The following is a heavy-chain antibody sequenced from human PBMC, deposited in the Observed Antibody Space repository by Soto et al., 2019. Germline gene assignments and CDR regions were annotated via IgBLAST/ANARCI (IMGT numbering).Heavy chain of an antibody. D-gene: IGHD3-10*01. V-gene: IGHV4-59*08. J-gene: IGHJ6*02. Sequence: SETLSLTCTFSGDSFLSISNHYCSWIRQPPGKGLEWIGYISYSGSTSYNPSLRSRLIISVDTSQNQVSLKLASVTAADTAVYYCLTQGFGPLHGLVDVWGQGTTVTVSS. CDR1: GDSFLSISNHY. CDR3: LTQGFGPLHGLVDV. CDR2: ISYSGST.